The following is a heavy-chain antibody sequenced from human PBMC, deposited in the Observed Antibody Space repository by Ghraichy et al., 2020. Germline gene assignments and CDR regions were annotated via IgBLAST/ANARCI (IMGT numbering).Heavy chain of an antibody. V-gene: IGHV4-34*01. CDR3: SGGGVAMFTTNQDAYYIDV. CDR1: GGSFSGYV. CDR2: INHSGGT. J-gene: IGHJ6*03. Sequence: SETLSLTCAVKGGSFSGYVWSWIRQPPGMGLEWIGEINHSGGTTHSPSLMGRVTISRDTSKKQFSLTLTSVTAADTAVYYCSGGGVAMFTTNQDAYYIDVWGRGTTVTVSS. D-gene: IGHD3-22*01.